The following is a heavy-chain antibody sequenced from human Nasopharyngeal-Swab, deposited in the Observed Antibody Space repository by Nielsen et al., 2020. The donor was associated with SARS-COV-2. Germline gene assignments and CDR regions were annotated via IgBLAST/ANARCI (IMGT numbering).Heavy chain of an antibody. CDR1: GYTFTSYA. Sequence: ASVKVSCKASGYTFTSYAMYWVRQAPGQRLEWMGWINAGNGNTKYSQKFQGRVTITRDTSASTAYMELSSLRSEDTAVYYCARSTYYYDSSGYSFDYWGQGTLVTVSS. CDR3: ARSTYYYDSSGYSFDY. J-gene: IGHJ4*02. D-gene: IGHD3-22*01. V-gene: IGHV1-3*01. CDR2: INAGNGNT.